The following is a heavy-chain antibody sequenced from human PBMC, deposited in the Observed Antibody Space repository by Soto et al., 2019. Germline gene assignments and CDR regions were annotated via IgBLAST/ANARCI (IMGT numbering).Heavy chain of an antibody. CDR1: GYTFTSYD. CDR3: APVLTIFDWGNWFDP. Sequence: ASVKVSCKASGYTFTSYDINWVRQATGQGLEWMGWMNPNSGNTGYAQKFQGRVTMTRNTSISTAYMELSSLRSEDTAVYYCAPVLTIFDWGNWFDPWGQGTLVTVSS. D-gene: IGHD3-3*01. CDR2: MNPNSGNT. J-gene: IGHJ5*02. V-gene: IGHV1-8*01.